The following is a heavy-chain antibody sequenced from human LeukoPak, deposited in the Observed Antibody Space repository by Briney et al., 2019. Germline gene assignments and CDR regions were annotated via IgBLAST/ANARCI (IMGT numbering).Heavy chain of an antibody. J-gene: IGHJ4*02. Sequence: ASVEVSCKASGSTFTSYGISWVRQPPGQGLGWMGWFSVYNGSTDYAQTLQGRFTITTDTSKSTAYMELRSLRSDDTAVYYCARDLRAAFSQVCESDDWGEGTLVTASS. D-gene: IGHD3-3*02. CDR1: GSTFTSYG. CDR3: ARDLRAAFSQVCESDD. CDR2: FSVYNGST. V-gene: IGHV1-18*01.